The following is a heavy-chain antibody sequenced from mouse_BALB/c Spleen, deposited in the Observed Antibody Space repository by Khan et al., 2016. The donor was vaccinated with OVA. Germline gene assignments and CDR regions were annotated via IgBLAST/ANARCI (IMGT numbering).Heavy chain of an antibody. Sequence: EVQLVESGGGLVQPGGSRKLSCAASGFTFSNFGMHWVRQAPKKGLEWVAYMSSGSSTIYYVDTVKGRFTISRDKPKNILSLQMTSLRSEDTAMYYCARSGGNFHWYFDVWGAGTSVTVSS. CDR1: GFTFSNFG. D-gene: IGHD3-1*01. CDR2: MSSGSSTI. CDR3: ARSGGNFHWYFDV. V-gene: IGHV5-17*02. J-gene: IGHJ1*01.